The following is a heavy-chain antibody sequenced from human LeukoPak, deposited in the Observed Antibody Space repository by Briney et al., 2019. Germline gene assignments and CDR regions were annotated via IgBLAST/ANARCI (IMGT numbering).Heavy chain of an antibody. V-gene: IGHV1-8*01. CDR1: GYTFNSYD. D-gene: IGHD6-13*01. CDR2: MNPNTGNT. Sequence: ASVKVFCKASGYTFNSYDINWVRQATGQGLEWMGWMNPNTGNTGYGERFQGRVTMTRDNSISTAYMELNSLTSEDTAVYYCARDKTSTWYGAIDFWGQGALVTVSS. J-gene: IGHJ4*02. CDR3: ARDKTSTWYGAIDF.